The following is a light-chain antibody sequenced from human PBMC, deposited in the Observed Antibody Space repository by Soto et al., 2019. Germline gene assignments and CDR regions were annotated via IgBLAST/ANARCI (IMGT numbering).Light chain of an antibody. CDR2: GAS. J-gene: IGKJ1*01. CDR1: QSVSGN. V-gene: IGKV3-15*01. CDR3: QQYNNWPPWT. Sequence: EIVMTQSPATLSVSPGERATLSCRASQSVSGNFAWYQQKPGQAPRLLIYGASTRATGIPARFSGSGSGTEFTLTISSLQSEDFAVYYCQQYNNWPPWTFGQGTKVEIK.